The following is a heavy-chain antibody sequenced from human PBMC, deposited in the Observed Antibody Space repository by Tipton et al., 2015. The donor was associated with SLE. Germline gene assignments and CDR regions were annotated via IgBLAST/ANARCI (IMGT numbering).Heavy chain of an antibody. V-gene: IGHV3-7*01. Sequence: GSLRLSCAASGFTFSSYGMHWVRQAPGKGLEWVANIKQDGSEKYYVDSVKGRFTISRDNAKNSLYLQMNSLRAEDTAVYYCAREPPPRSSSTSSTDYWGQGTLVTVSS. CDR1: GFTFSSYG. D-gene: IGHD2-2*01. J-gene: IGHJ4*02. CDR3: AREPPPRSSSTSSTDY. CDR2: IKQDGSEK.